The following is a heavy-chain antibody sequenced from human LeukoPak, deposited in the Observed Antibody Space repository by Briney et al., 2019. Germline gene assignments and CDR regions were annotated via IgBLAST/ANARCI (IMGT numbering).Heavy chain of an antibody. CDR3: ARDPGYDFWSGYPLAY. Sequence: GGSLRLSCAASGFTFSSYSMNWVRQAPGKGLEWVSSISSSSSYIYYADSVKGRFTISRDNAKNSLYLQMNSLRAEDTAVYYCARDPGYDFWSGYPLAYWGQGTLVTVSS. CDR2: ISSSSSYI. V-gene: IGHV3-21*01. D-gene: IGHD3-3*01. CDR1: GFTFSSYS. J-gene: IGHJ4*02.